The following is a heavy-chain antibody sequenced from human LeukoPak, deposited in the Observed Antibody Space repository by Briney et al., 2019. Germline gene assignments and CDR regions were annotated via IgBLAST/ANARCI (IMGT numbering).Heavy chain of an antibody. Sequence: PGGSLRLSCAASGFTFSSYAMSWVRQAPGKGLEWVAVISYDGSNKYYADSVKGRFTISRDNSKNALYLRMNSLRAEDTAVYYCAKHYYDSGRWTFDIWGQGTTVTVSS. V-gene: IGHV3-30*18. CDR3: AKHYYDSGRWTFDI. D-gene: IGHD3-10*01. CDR1: GFTFSSYA. CDR2: ISYDGSNK. J-gene: IGHJ3*02.